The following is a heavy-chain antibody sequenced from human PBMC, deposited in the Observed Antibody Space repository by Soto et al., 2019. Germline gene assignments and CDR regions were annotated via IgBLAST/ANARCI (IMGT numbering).Heavy chain of an antibody. J-gene: IGHJ4*02. CDR3: AMRPGDSSGWYSSHFDY. D-gene: IGHD6-19*01. CDR1: SGSISTSNW. Sequence: QVQLQESGPGLVKPSGTLSLTCVVSSGSISTSNWWTWVRQPPGKGLEWIGEIFYSGSTNYNPSLKSRVTISVDNSKNHFSLKLSSVTAADTAVYYCAMRPGDSSGWYSSHFDYWGQGTLVTVSS. CDR2: IFYSGST. V-gene: IGHV4-4*02.